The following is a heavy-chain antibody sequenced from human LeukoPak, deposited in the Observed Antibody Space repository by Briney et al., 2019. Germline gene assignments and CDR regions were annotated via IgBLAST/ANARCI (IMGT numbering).Heavy chain of an antibody. J-gene: IGHJ4*02. CDR3: ATRDYYYSRGYYYYYFDY. D-gene: IGHD3-22*01. CDR2: ISGSGGST. V-gene: IGHV3-23*01. CDR1: GFTFNNYA. Sequence: HPGGSLRLSCAASGFTFNNYAMSWVRQAPGKGLEWVSGISGSGGSTYYADSVKGRFTISRDNSKNTVYLQMNSLRAEDTAVYYCATRDYYYSRGYYYYYFDYWGQGTLVTVSS.